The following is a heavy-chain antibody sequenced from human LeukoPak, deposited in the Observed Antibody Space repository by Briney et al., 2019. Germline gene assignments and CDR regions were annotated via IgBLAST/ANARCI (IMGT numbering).Heavy chain of an antibody. D-gene: IGHD3-16*01. CDR2: VYHSGTA. CDR3: ARDRGIGYGPSDLDA. CDR1: GGXIGSDY. Sequence: PSETLSLTCTVSGGXIGSDYCSWIRQPPGKGLEWMGYVYHSGTAFYNPSLKSRLSIVVDTSKNEFSLELISVTAADTAVYYCARDRGIGYGPSDLDAWGQGILVTVSS. V-gene: IGHV4-59*01. J-gene: IGHJ4*02.